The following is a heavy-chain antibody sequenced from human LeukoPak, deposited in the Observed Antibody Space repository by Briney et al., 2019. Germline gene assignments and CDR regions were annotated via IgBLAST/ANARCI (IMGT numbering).Heavy chain of an antibody. J-gene: IGHJ4*02. V-gene: IGHV1-18*01. CDR2: ISAYNGNT. CDR3: ASSVDYDFWSGLND. D-gene: IGHD3-3*01. CDR1: GYTSTSYG. Sequence: ASVKVSCKASGYTSTSYGISWVRQAPGQGLEWMGWISAYNGNTNYAQKLQGRVTMTTDTSTSTAYMELRSLRSDDTAVYYCASSVDYDFWSGLNDWGQGTLVTVSS.